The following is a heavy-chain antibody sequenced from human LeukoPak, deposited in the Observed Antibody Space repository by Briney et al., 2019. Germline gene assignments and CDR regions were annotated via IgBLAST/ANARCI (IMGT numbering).Heavy chain of an antibody. V-gene: IGHV3-9*01. Sequence: GGSLRLSCAASGFTFNDYAMHWVRQAPGKGLEWVSGICWNSGSIGYADSVKGRFTIARDNAKNSLYLQRNSLGAEDTASYYCAKDRTSSSSDHFDYWGQGTLVTVSS. J-gene: IGHJ4*02. CDR3: AKDRTSSSSDHFDY. CDR1: GFTFNDYA. D-gene: IGHD6-6*01. CDR2: ICWNSGSI.